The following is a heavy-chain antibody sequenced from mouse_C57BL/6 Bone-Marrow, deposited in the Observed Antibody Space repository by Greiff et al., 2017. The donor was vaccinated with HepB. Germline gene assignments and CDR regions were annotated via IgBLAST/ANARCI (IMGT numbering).Heavy chain of an antibody. V-gene: IGHV1-82*01. Sequence: VQLQQSGPELVKPGASVKISCKASGYAFSSSWMNWVKQRPGKGLEWIGRIYPGDGDTNYNGKFKGKATLTADKSSSTADMQLSSLTSEDSAVYFCARVDYGSSFDYWGQGTTLTVSS. D-gene: IGHD1-1*01. CDR1: GYAFSSSW. CDR2: IYPGDGDT. J-gene: IGHJ2*01. CDR3: ARVDYGSSFDY.